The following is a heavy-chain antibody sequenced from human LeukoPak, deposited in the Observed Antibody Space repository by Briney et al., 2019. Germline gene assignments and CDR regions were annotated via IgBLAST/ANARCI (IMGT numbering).Heavy chain of an antibody. V-gene: IGHV3-73*01. CDR1: GFIFSDST. CDR2: IGSKRNNYAT. D-gene: IGHD3-10*01. Sequence: PGGSLRLSCAPSGFIFSDSTLHWVRQASGKGPEWVGRIGSKRNNYATKYADSVRGRFTISRDDSKNTAYLQMNSLKIEDTAMYYCTRGRYGSGSFDYWAQGTLVTVSS. J-gene: IGHJ4*02. CDR3: TRGRYGSGSFDY.